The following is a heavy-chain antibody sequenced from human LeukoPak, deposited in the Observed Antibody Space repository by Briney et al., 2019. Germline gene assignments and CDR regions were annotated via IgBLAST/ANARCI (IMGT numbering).Heavy chain of an antibody. D-gene: IGHD5-12*01. Sequence: GGSLRLSCAASGFTFNNYAMSWVRQAPGKGLEWVSLIRGSTYYADSVRGRFNISRDNSQNTLYLQMNSLRAEDTALYYCAKDLGGSTDYWGQGTLVTVSS. V-gene: IGHV3-23*01. CDR3: AKDLGGSTDY. CDR2: IRGST. CDR1: GFTFNNYA. J-gene: IGHJ4*02.